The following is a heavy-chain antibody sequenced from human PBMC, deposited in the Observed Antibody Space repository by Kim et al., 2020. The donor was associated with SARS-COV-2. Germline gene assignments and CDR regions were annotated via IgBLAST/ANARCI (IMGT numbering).Heavy chain of an antibody. V-gene: IGHV3-30*01. CDR3: ARDGGLQVHYFQH. J-gene: IGHJ1*01. Sequence: YADSVKGRFTISRDNSKNTLYLQMNSLRAEDTAVYYCARDGGLQVHYFQHWGQGTLVTVSS. D-gene: IGHD3-16*01.